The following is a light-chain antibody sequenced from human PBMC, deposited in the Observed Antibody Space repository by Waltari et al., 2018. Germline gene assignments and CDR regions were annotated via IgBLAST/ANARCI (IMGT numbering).Light chain of an antibody. CDR3: CSYAYSNTPWV. CDR1: SSDVGSYDL. V-gene: IGLV2-23*02. J-gene: IGLJ3*02. CDR2: EVS. Sequence: QSVLTQPASVSGSPGQSITISCTGTSSDVGSYDLVSWYQQHPGKAPKLMIYEVSKRPSWISNRFSGSKSGDTASLTISGLQADDEADYYCCSYAYSNTPWVFGGGTKLTVL.